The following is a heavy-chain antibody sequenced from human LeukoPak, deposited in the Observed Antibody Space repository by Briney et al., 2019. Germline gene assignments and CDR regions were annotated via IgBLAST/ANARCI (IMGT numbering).Heavy chain of an antibody. CDR1: GFTFNSYW. J-gene: IGHJ4*02. Sequence: GGSLRLSCAASGFTFNSYWMQWVRQAPGEGLVWVSCINTDGTNTRYADSVKGRFTISRDNTKNTLYLQLNSLRAEDTAVYYCARSGVAYSSSSGGLDNWGQGTLVTVSS. V-gene: IGHV3-74*01. CDR2: INTDGTNT. CDR3: ARSGVAYSSSSGGLDN. D-gene: IGHD6-6*01.